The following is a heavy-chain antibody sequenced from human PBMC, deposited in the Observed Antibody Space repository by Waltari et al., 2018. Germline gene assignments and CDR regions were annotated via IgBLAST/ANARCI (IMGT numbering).Heavy chain of an antibody. J-gene: IGHJ3*02. Sequence: QVQLVESGGGVVQPGRSLRLSCAASGFTFSSYGMHWVRQAPGKGLEWVAVIWYDGSNKYYADSVKGRFTISRDNSKNTLYLQMNSLRAEDTAVYYCAKAPGGSSAGAFDIWGQGTMVTVSS. CDR3: AKAPGGSSAGAFDI. D-gene: IGHD6-25*01. CDR2: IWYDGSNK. CDR1: GFTFSSYG. V-gene: IGHV3-33*06.